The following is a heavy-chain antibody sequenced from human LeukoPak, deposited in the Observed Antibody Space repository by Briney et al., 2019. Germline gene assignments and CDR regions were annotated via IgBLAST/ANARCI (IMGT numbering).Heavy chain of an antibody. D-gene: IGHD5-18*01. V-gene: IGHV1-46*01. CDR2: INPSGGST. Sequence: ASVKVSCKASGYTFTSYYMHWVRQAPGQGLEWMGIINPSGGSTSYAQKFQGRVTMTRDTSTSTVYMELSSLRSEDTAVYYCAREGARIQLWVYFDYWGQGTLVTVSS. CDR3: AREGARIQLWVYFDY. J-gene: IGHJ4*02. CDR1: GYTFTSYY.